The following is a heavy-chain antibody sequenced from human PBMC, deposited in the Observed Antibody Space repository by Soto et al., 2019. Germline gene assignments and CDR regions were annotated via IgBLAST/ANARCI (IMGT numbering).Heavy chain of an antibody. V-gene: IGHV4-59*01. CDR3: ARDRGGITVSSKPLGAWFDP. J-gene: IGHJ5*02. D-gene: IGHD3-10*01. CDR1: GVSIDNFF. Sequence: QVQLQESGPGLLRPSETLSLTCTVSGVSIDNFFWSWIRQTPGKGLEWIGYVSRGGTTAYMSEGETTTYTPTLETRPTISLDLPKNQFPLKLTSVTAAETAVYYCARDRGGITVSSKPLGAWFDPWGQGTLVTVSS. CDR2: VSRGGTTAYMSEGETT.